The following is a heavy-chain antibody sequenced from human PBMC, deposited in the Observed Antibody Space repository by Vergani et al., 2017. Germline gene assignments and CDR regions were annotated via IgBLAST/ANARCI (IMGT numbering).Heavy chain of an antibody. CDR2: IIPILGIA. V-gene: IGHV1-69*08. J-gene: IGHJ4*02. D-gene: IGHD2-2*01. CDR3: AREGYCSSTSCYGDLGVIDY. CDR1: GGTFSSYT. Sequence: QVQLVQSGAEVKKPGSSVKVSCKASGGTFSSYTISWVRQAPGQGLEWMGRIIPILGIANYAQKFQGRVTITADKSTSTAYMELSSLRSEDTAVYYCAREGYCSSTSCYGDLGVIDYWGQGTLVTGSS.